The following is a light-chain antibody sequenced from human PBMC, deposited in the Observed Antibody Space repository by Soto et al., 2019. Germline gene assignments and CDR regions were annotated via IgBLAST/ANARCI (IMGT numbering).Light chain of an antibody. V-gene: IGKV3-20*01. CDR2: DAS. Sequence: VLTQSPGTLSLSPEEGASLSCTVSPTVTSHYLAWYQHKPGQAPRLLIHDASTRATGIPARFSGGGSGTDFTLTISRLEPEDFAVYYCQQCGSSPWTFGQGTKVDI. J-gene: IGKJ1*01. CDR1: PTVTSHY. CDR3: QQCGSSPWT.